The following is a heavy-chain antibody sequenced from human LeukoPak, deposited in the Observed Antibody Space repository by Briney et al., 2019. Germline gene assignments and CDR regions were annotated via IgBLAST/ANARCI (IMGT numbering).Heavy chain of an antibody. CDR2: INPNSGGT. CDR3: ARALSCYDYVWGSYRWDYYCMDV. D-gene: IGHD3-16*02. V-gene: IGHV1-2*02. J-gene: IGHJ6*03. CDR1: GYTFTGYY. Sequence: ASVKVSCKASGYTFTGYYMHWVRQAPGQGLEWMGWINPNSGGTNYAQKFQGRVTMTRDTSISTAYMELSRLRSDDTAVYYCARALSCYDYVWGSYRWDYYCMDVWGKGTTVTVSS.